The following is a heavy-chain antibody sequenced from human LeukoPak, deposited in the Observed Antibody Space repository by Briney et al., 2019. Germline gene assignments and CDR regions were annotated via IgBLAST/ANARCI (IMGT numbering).Heavy chain of an antibody. CDR1: GASFSGHY. D-gene: IGHD1-7*01. V-gene: IGHV4-59*11. CDR3: ARQPNWNYLWFDP. Sequence: SETLSLTCTVSGASFSGHYWTWIRQPPGKGLEWIGYIYYSGSTNYNPSLKSRVTISVDTSKNQFSLELSSVTAADTAMYYCARQPNWNYLWFDPWGQGILVTVSS. J-gene: IGHJ5*02. CDR2: IYYSGST.